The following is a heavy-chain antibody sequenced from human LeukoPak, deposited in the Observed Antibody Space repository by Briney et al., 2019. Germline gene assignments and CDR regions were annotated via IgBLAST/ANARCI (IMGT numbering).Heavy chain of an antibody. CDR1: GFTFSSYA. Sequence: GGSLRLSCAASGFTFSSYAMSWVRQAPGKGLEWVSAISGRGVSTYNADSVKGRFTISRDNSKNTLYLQMNSLRAEDTAFYYCANTTTETPGWFDPWGQGTLVTVSS. V-gene: IGHV3-23*01. CDR2: ISGRGVST. CDR3: ANTTTETPGWFDP. D-gene: IGHD4-11*01. J-gene: IGHJ5*02.